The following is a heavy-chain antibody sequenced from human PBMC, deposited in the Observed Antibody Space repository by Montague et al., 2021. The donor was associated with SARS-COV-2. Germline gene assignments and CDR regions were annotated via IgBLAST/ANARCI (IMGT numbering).Heavy chain of an antibody. CDR1: GGSISSSSYY. J-gene: IGHJ6*02. Sequence: SETLSLTCTVSGGSISSSSYYWGWIRQPPGKGLEWIGSIYYSGXTXYXXXXKXRVTIAVDTSKNQFSLKLSSVTAADMAVYYCARVGRQQLVRLSGMDVWGQGTTVTVSS. D-gene: IGHD6-13*01. CDR2: IYYSGXT. CDR3: ARVGRQQLVRLSGMDV. V-gene: IGHV4-39*07.